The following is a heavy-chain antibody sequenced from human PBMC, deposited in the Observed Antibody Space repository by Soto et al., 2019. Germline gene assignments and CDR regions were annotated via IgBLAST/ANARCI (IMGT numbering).Heavy chain of an antibody. CDR1: GGSISSGRSY. V-gene: IGHV4-31*03. CDR3: ARGKRDDYGDYEDYYYGMDV. D-gene: IGHD4-17*01. Sequence: PSETLSLTCTVSGGSISSGRSYWGWIRQPPGKGLEWIGYIYYRGSTYYNPSLKSRVTISVDTSKNQFSLKLSSVTAADTAVYYCARGKRDDYGDYEDYYYGMDVWGQGTTVNVSS. CDR2: IYYRGST. J-gene: IGHJ6*02.